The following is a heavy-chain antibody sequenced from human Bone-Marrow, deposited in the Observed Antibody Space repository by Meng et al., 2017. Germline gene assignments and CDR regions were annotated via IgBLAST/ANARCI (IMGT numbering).Heavy chain of an antibody. D-gene: IGHD6-19*01. CDR3: ARARGIAVAEPWDY. Sequence: GLVMGNPQGLRSITSAGSVGSISSRNWGSWVRQPPGKGLEWIGEIYHSGSTNYNPSLKSRVTISVDKSKNQFSLKLSSVTAADTAVYYCARARGIAVAEPWDYWGQGTLVTVSS. V-gene: IGHV4-4*03. CDR2: IYHSGST. CDR1: VGSISSRNW. J-gene: IGHJ4*02.